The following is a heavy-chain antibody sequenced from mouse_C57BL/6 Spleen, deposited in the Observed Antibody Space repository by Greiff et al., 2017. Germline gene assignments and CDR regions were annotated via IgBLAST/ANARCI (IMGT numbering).Heavy chain of an antibody. J-gene: IGHJ2*01. CDR2: INPSTGGT. D-gene: IGHD1-1*01. Sequence: VQLKESGPELVKPGASVKISCKASGYSFTGYYMNWVKQSPEKSLEWIGEINPSTGGTTYNQKFKAKATLTVDKSSSTAYMQLKSLTSEDSAVYYCARVYGSSYVNYFDYWGQGTTLTVSS. V-gene: IGHV1-42*01. CDR3: ARVYGSSYVNYFDY. CDR1: GYSFTGYY.